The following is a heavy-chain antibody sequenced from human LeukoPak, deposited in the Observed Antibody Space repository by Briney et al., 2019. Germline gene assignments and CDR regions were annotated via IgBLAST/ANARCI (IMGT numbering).Heavy chain of an antibody. CDR1: GGTFSGYA. Sequence: SVKVSCKASGGTFSGYAISCVRQAPGQGLEWMGRIIPIFGTANYAQKFQGRVTITADKSTSTAYMELSSLRSEDTTVYYCARSYCGGDCYSGYWGQGTLVTVSS. CDR2: IIPIFGTA. V-gene: IGHV1-69*06. D-gene: IGHD2-21*02. J-gene: IGHJ4*02. CDR3: ARSYCGGDCYSGY.